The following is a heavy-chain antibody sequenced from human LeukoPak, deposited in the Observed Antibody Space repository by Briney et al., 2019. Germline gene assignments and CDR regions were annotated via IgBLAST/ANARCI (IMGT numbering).Heavy chain of an antibody. CDR3: ARARPARESWFDP. CDR1: GGTFSSYD. CDR2: IIPIFGTV. J-gene: IGHJ5*02. Sequence: SVKVSCKASGGTFSSYDISWVRQAPGQGLEWMGGIIPIFGTVNYAQKFQGRVTITADESTSTAYIELSSLRSEDTAVYYCARARPARESWFDPCGQGTLVTVSS. V-gene: IGHV1-69*13. D-gene: IGHD3-10*01.